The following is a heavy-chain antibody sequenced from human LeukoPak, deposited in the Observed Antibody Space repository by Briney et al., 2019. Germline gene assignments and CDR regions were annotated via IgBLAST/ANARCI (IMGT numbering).Heavy chain of an antibody. D-gene: IGHD3-22*01. V-gene: IGHV3-7*01. CDR3: ARDYYASSGYYGGDY. Sequence: GGSLRLSCAASGFTFSSYWMSWVRQAPAKGLEWVANIKQDVSDKYYVDSVKGRFTISRDNAKNSLYLQMNSLRAEDTAVYYCARDYYASSGYYGGDYWGQGTLVTVSS. CDR1: GFTFSSYW. J-gene: IGHJ4*02. CDR2: IKQDVSDK.